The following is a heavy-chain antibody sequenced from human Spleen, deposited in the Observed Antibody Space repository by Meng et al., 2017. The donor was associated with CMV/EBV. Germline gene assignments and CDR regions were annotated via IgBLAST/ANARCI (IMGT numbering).Heavy chain of an antibody. CDR3: ARDEDIVVVPAAQRYYYGMDV. D-gene: IGHD2-2*01. J-gene: IGHJ6*02. V-gene: IGHV3-21*01. CDR1: GFTFSSYS. Sequence: GGSLRLSCAASGFTFSSYSMNWVRQAPGKGLEWVSSISSSSSYIYYADSEKGRFTISRDNAKNSLYLQMNSLRAEDTAVYYCARDEDIVVVPAAQRYYYGMDVWGQGTTVTVSS. CDR2: ISSSSSYI.